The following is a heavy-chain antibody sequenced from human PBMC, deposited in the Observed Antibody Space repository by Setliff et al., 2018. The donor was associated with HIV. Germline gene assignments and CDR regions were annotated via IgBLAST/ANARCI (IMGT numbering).Heavy chain of an antibody. CDR2: IYTSGST. J-gene: IGHJ3*02. V-gene: IGHV4-4*08. CDR3: ARVLNPSDAFDI. CDR1: GGSISSYS. Sequence: KSSETLSLTCTVSGGSISSYSWSWIRQPPGKGLEWIGYIYTSGSTNYNPSLKSRVTISVDTSKNQFSLKLSSVTAADTAVYYCARVLNPSDAFDIWGQGTMVTVSS.